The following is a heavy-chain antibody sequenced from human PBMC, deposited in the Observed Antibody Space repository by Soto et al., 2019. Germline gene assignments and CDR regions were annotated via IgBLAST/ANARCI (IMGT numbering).Heavy chain of an antibody. Sequence: SETLSLTCAVYGGSFSGYYWSWIRQPPGKGLEWIGEINHSGSTNYNPSLKSRVTISVDTSKNQFSLKLSSVTAAGTAVYYCARGPGGYSSSWYVYYGMDVWGQGTTVTVSS. V-gene: IGHV4-34*01. CDR2: INHSGST. CDR1: GGSFSGYY. D-gene: IGHD6-13*01. J-gene: IGHJ6*02. CDR3: ARGPGGYSSSWYVYYGMDV.